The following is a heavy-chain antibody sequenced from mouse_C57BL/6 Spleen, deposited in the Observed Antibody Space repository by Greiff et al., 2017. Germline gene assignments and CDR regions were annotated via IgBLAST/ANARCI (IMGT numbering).Heavy chain of an antibody. J-gene: IGHJ3*01. CDR1: GYAFTNYL. Sequence: QVQLKQSGAELVRPGTSVKVSCKASGYAFTNYLIEWVKQRPGQGLEWIGVINPGSGGTNYNEKFKGKATLTADKSSSTAYMQLSSLTSEDSAVYFCARGDGYVGFAYWGQGTLVTVSA. V-gene: IGHV1-54*01. CDR2: INPGSGGT. CDR3: ARGDGYVGFAY. D-gene: IGHD2-2*01.